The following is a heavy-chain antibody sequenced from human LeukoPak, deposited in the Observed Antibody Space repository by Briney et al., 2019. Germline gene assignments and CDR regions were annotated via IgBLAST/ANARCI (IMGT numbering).Heavy chain of an antibody. D-gene: IGHD5-18*01. CDR3: ARVPYSFFDY. CDR2: IHYNGNT. J-gene: IGHJ4*02. Sequence: SETLSLTCTVSGSMYNYYWSWIRQPPGKGLEWIGYIHYNGNTNYNPSLMSRVTMSLDTSKSQVSLKLNSVTAADTAVYYCARVPYSFFDYWGQGTLVTVSS. V-gene: IGHV4-59*08. CDR1: GSMYNYY.